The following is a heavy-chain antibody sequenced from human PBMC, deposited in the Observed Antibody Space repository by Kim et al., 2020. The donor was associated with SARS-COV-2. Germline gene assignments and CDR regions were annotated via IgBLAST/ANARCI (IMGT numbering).Heavy chain of an antibody. CDR1: GGSVSSGSYY. V-gene: IGHV4-61*01. Sequence: SETLSLTCTVSGGSVSSGSYYWSWIRQPPGKELDWFGYIHYSGSTNYNPSHKSRVTISVDTSKNQFSLKLSSVTAADTVVYYCARLILWDTAMGTNFDYWGQGTLVTVSS. D-gene: IGHD5-18*01. CDR2: IHYSGST. J-gene: IGHJ4*02. CDR3: ARLILWDTAMGTNFDY.